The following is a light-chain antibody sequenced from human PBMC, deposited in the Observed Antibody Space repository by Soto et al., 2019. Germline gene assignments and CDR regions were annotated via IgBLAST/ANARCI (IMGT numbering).Light chain of an antibody. CDR1: QSLLHSNGYNY. CDR2: LGS. V-gene: IGKV2-28*01. CDR3: VQALQTFT. Sequence: DIVMTQSPLSLPVTPGGPASISCRSSQSLLHSNGYNYLDWYLQKPGQSPQLLIYLGSNRASGVPDRFSGSGSGTDFTLKISRVEAEDVGVYYCVQALQTFTFGPGTKVDIK. J-gene: IGKJ3*01.